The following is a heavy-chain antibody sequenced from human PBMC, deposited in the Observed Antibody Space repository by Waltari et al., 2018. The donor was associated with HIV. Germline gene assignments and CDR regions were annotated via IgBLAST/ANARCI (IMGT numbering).Heavy chain of an antibody. D-gene: IGHD3-10*02. CDR3: AKDLFPFDAFDI. J-gene: IGHJ3*02. CDR2: IKSKTDGGTT. V-gene: IGHV3-15*01. Sequence: EVQLVESGGGLVKPGGSLSLPCAAPGFTFCTAWLSWVRQAPGKGLEWVGRIKSKTDGGTTDYAAPVKGRFTISRDNSKNTLYLQMNSLRAEDTAVYYCAKDLFPFDAFDIWGQGTMVTVSS. CDR1: GFTFCTAW.